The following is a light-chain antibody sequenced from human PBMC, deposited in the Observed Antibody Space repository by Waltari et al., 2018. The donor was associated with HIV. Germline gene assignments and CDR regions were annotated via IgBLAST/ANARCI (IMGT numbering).Light chain of an antibody. CDR1: TSDIAYYNY. J-gene: IGLJ2*01. CDR3: SSYTKSGIVV. CDR2: EVT. V-gene: IGLV2-14*01. Sequence: QSALTQPASVSGSPGQSVIISCTGSTSDIAYYNYVSWYQQQSGKAPKALIYEVTNLASGFSSRFSGSKSGNAAYLTISGLQTDDEGDYFCSSYTKSGIVVFGGGT.